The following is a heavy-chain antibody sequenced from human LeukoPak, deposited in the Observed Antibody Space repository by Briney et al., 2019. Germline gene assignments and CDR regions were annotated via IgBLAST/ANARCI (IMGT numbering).Heavy chain of an antibody. CDR1: GGSIRSSYYY. CDR3: ARDTRVGAAYYFDY. V-gene: IGHV4-39*02. CDR2: IYDSGST. D-gene: IGHD2-15*01. Sequence: SETLSLTCTVSGGSIRSSYYYWGWIRRTPGKGLEWIGSIYDSGSTYYNPSLKSRVTISVDTSKNQFSLKLNSVTAADTAVYYCARDTRVGAAYYFDYWGQGTLVTVSS. J-gene: IGHJ4*02.